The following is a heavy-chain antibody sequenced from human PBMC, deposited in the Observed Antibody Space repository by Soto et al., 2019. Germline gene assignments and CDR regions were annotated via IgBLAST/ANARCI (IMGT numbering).Heavy chain of an antibody. CDR3: AGIHDILTGYDDAFDI. Sequence: GGSLRLSCAASGFTVSSNYMSWVRQAPGKGLEWVSVIYSGGSTYYADSVKGRFTISRHNSKNTLYLQMNSLRAEDTAVYYCAGIHDILTGYDDAFDIWGQGTMVTVSS. CDR1: GFTVSSNY. CDR2: IYSGGST. J-gene: IGHJ3*02. D-gene: IGHD3-9*01. V-gene: IGHV3-53*04.